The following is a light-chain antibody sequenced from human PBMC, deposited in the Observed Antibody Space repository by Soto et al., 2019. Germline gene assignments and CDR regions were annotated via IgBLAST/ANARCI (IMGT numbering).Light chain of an antibody. J-gene: IGKJ4*01. V-gene: IGKV1-39*01. CDR2: AAS. Sequence: DIQMTQSPSSLSASVGDRVSLTCRASQSIESSLNWYQQRPGQAPNLLISAASNLQSGVPSRFSGSGSGTDFTLTISSLHPEDFATYYCQQSYSSLLTFGGGTKVEIK. CDR1: QSIESS. CDR3: QQSYSSLLT.